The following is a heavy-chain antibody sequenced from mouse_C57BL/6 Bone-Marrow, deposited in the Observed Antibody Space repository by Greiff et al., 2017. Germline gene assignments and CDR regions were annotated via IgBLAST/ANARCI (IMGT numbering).Heavy chain of an antibody. CDR3: ARWLLLYWYFDV. D-gene: IGHD2-3*01. J-gene: IGHJ1*03. CDR2: INPSSGYT. Sequence: VTLVESGAELARPGASVKMSCKASGYTFTSYTMHWVKQRPGQGLEWIGYINPSSGYTNYNQKFKGKATLTVDTSSSTAYMQLSSLTSEDSAVYYCARWLLLYWYFDVWGTGTTVTVSS. V-gene: IGHV1-4*01. CDR1: GYTFTSYT.